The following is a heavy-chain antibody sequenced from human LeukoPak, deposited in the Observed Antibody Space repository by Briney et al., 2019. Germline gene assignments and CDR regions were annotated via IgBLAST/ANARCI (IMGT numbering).Heavy chain of an antibody. Sequence: SETLSLTCAVYGGSFSGYYWSWIRQPPGKGLEWIGEINHSGSTNYNPSLKSRVTISVDTSKNQFSLKLSSVTAADTAVYYCARSGMIVDYYFDYWGQGTLVTVSS. J-gene: IGHJ4*02. CDR1: GGSFSGYY. CDR2: INHSGST. V-gene: IGHV4-34*01. CDR3: ARSGMIVDYYFDY. D-gene: IGHD3-22*01.